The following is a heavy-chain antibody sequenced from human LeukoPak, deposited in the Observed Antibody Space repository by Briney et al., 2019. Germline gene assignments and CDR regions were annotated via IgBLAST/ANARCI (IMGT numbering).Heavy chain of an antibody. D-gene: IGHD3-10*01. CDR2: IIPIFGTA. CDR1: GGTFSSYA. J-gene: IGHJ6*02. CDR3: ASPPGGPYYYYYAMDV. V-gene: IGHV1-69*01. Sequence: SVTVSCKASGGTFSSYAISWVRQAPGQGLEWMGGIIPIFGTANYAQKFQGRVTITADESTSTAYMELSSLKSEDTAVYYCASPPGGPYYYYYAMDVWGQGTTVTVSS.